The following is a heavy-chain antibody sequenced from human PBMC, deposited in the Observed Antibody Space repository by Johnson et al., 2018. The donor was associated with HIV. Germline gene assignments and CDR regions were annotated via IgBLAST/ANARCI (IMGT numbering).Heavy chain of an antibody. J-gene: IGHJ3*02. CDR1: GFTFTTYG. D-gene: IGHD2-2*01. CDR2: IRYDGSHK. CDR3: AKCPSVITCDAFDI. V-gene: IGHV3-30*02. Sequence: QMLLVESGGGVVQPGGSLRLSCAASGFTFTTYGMHWVRQAPGKGLEWVAFIRYDGSHKYYVASVKGRFTISRDNFKNTLYLQMNSLRAEDTAVYYCAKCPSVITCDAFDIWGQGTMVTVPS.